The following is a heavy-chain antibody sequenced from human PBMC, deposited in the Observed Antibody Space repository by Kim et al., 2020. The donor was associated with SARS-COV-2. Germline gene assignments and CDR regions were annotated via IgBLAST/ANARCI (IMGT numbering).Heavy chain of an antibody. V-gene: IGHV1-46*01. CDR3: ARMSGAVSGRGGVFDY. J-gene: IGHJ4*02. CDR2: INLREGST. D-gene: IGHD3-10*01. CDR1: GFTFITYH. Sequence: ASVKVSCKASGFTFITYHMHWVRQAPGQGLEWMGIINLREGSTSYSQRFQDRISMTRDTSTRTLYMELKNLTSDDSARYSCARMSGAVSGRGGVFDYWGQGSLVIVSS.